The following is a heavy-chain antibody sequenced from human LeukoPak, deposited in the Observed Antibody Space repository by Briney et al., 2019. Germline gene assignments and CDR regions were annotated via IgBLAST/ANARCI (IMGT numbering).Heavy chain of an antibody. CDR3: ARRSGYYYDSSGFLDY. CDR2: IYYSGTT. CDR1: GGSISSYY. V-gene: IGHV4-59*08. J-gene: IGHJ4*02. D-gene: IGHD3-22*01. Sequence: SETLSLTCTVSGGSISSYYWSWIRQPPGKGLEWIGYIYYSGTTNYNPSLKSRVTISVDTSKTQFSLKLNSVTAADTAVYYCARRSGYYYDSSGFLDYWGQGTLVTVSS.